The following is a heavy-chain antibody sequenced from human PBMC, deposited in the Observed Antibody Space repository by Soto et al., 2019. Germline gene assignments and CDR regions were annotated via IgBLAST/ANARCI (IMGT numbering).Heavy chain of an antibody. D-gene: IGHD3-10*01. CDR2: INPSGGST. V-gene: IGHV1-46*01. J-gene: IGHJ4*02. CDR3: ARVYRLVSFTIDY. CDR1: GYTFTSYY. Sequence: QVQLVQSGAEVKKPGASMKVSCKASGYTFTSYYMHWVRQAPGQGLEWMGIINPSGGSTSYAQKFQGRVTMTRDTSTSTVYMELSRLRSEDKAVYYCARVYRLVSFTIDYWGQGTLVTVSS.